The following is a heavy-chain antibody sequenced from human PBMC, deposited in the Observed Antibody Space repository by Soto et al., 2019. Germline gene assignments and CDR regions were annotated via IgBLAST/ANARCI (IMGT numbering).Heavy chain of an antibody. CDR2: ISYDGSNK. D-gene: IGHD2-15*01. J-gene: IGHJ4*02. CDR3: AKYCSGGSCYADY. Sequence: QVQLVESGGGVVQPGRSLRLSCAASGFTFNSYGMHWVRQAPGKGLEWVAVISYDGSNKYYADSVKGRFTISRDNSKNTLYLQMNSLRAEDTAVYYCAKYCSGGSCYADYWGQGTLVTVSS. CDR1: GFTFNSYG. V-gene: IGHV3-30*18.